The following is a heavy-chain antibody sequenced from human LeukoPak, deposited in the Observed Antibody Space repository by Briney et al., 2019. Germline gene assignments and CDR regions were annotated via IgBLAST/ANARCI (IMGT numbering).Heavy chain of an antibody. Sequence: GGSRRLSCAASGFTFSSYAMSWVRQAPGKGLEWVSAISGSGGSTYYADSVKGRFTISRDSSQSALYLQMNSLRPEDTAVYYCAKDQGGNYYDYMDVWGEGTTVTVSS. CDR3: AKDQGGNYYDYMDV. D-gene: IGHD3-16*01. V-gene: IGHV3-23*01. CDR2: ISGSGGST. CDR1: GFTFSSYA. J-gene: IGHJ6*03.